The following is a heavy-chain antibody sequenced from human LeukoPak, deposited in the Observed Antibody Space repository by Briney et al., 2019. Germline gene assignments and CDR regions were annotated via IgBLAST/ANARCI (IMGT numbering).Heavy chain of an antibody. D-gene: IGHD2-2*01. CDR2: IYHTGSA. CDR1: GFTFSNAW. Sequence: GSLRLSCAASGFTFSNAWMSWVRQAPGEGGEWIANIYHTGSAHYNPSLKSRVTISVSTSKDQVSLKLSSVTAADTAVYYCARYCTSTTCILRGFDYWGQGTLVTVSS. CDR3: ARYCTSTTCILRGFDY. J-gene: IGHJ4*02. V-gene: IGHV4-4*02.